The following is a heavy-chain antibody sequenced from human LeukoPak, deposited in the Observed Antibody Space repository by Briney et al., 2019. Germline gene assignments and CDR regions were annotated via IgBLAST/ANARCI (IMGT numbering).Heavy chain of an antibody. D-gene: IGHD3-22*01. CDR2: ISYDGSNK. J-gene: IGHJ1*01. CDR1: GFTFSSYA. Sequence: GGSLRLSCAASGFTFSSYAMHWVRQAPGKGLEWVAVISYDGSNKYYADSVKGRFTISRDNSKNTLYLQMNSLRAEDTAVYYCARPYSEYYYEKSFQHRGQGTLVTVSS. V-gene: IGHV3-30-3*01. CDR3: ARPYSEYYYEKSFQH.